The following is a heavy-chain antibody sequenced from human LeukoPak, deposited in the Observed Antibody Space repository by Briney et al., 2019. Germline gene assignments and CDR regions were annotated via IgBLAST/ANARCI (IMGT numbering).Heavy chain of an antibody. CDR1: GFTFSSYV. V-gene: IGHV3-23*01. J-gene: IGHJ4*02. CDR2: ISGSGGST. D-gene: IGHD6-13*01. CDR3: AKVGYSSSWYVLDY. Sequence: GGSLRLSCAASGFTFSSYVMSWARQAPGKGLEWVSAISGSGGSTNYADSVKGRFTISRDNSKNTLYLQMNSLRAEDTAVYYCAKVGYSSSWYVLDYWGQGTLVTVSS.